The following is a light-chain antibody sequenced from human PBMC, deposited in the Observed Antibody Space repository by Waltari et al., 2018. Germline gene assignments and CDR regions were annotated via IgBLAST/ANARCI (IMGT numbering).Light chain of an antibody. CDR1: KLGDKY. Sequence: SYELSQPPSMSVSPGQTASIPCPGDKLGDKYASWYHQKPGQSPVLVIFQDNKRPSGIPERFSGSNSGNTATLTISGTQAMDEADYYCQAWDSSTLVFGGGTKLTVL. CDR2: QDN. V-gene: IGLV3-1*01. CDR3: QAWDSSTLV. J-gene: IGLJ2*01.